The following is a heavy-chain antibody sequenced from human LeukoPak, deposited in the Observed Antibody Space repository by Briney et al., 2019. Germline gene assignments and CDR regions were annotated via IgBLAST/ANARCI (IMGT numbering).Heavy chain of an antibody. CDR1: GFTFSSYA. V-gene: IGHV3-23*01. D-gene: IGHD5-18*01. J-gene: IGHJ6*02. CDR3: AKRPGYPYYYYGMDV. Sequence: GGSLRLSCAASGFTFSSYAMCWVCQAPGKGLEWVSAISGSGGSTYYADSVKGRFTISRDNSKNTLYLQMNSLRAEDTAVYYCAKRPGYPYYYYGMDVWGQGTTVTVSS. CDR2: ISGSGGST.